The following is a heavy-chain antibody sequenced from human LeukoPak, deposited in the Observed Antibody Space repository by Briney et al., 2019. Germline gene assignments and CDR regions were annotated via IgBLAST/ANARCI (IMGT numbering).Heavy chain of an antibody. V-gene: IGHV4-39*07. CDR3: ARARVVVVAATQRNPHYYYYGMDV. D-gene: IGHD2-15*01. J-gene: IGHJ6*02. CDR2: IYYSGDIFYSGGT. CDR1: GGSISSSDYY. Sequence: SETLSLTCIVSGGSISSSDYYWGWIRQPPGKGLEWIGTIYYSGDIFYSGGTYYNPSLNSRVTIAVDPSKNQFSLKLSSVTAADTAVYYCARARVVVVAATQRNPHYYYYGMDVWGQGTTVTVSS.